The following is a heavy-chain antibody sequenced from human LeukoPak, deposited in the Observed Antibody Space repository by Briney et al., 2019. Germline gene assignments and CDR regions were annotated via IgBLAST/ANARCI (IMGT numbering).Heavy chain of an antibody. CDR3: ARDGTYYDFWSGYYFSYYLDY. CDR1: GGTFSSYA. Sequence: SVKVSCKASGGTFSSYAISWVRQAPGQGLEWMGRIIPILGIANYAQKFQGRVTITADKSTSTAYMELSSLRSEDTAVYYCARDGTYYDFWSGYYFSYYLDYWGQGTLVTVSS. CDR2: IIPILGIA. D-gene: IGHD3-3*01. J-gene: IGHJ4*02. V-gene: IGHV1-69*04.